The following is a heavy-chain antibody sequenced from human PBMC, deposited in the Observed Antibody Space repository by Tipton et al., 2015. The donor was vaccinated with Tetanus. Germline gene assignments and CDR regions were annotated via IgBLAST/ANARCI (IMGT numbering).Heavy chain of an antibody. J-gene: IGHJ4*02. V-gene: IGHV4-59*11. CDR3: VRGRGLGAYSFGFEY. Sequence: TLSLTCSVSGASISSHYWNWIRQVPGKGLEWIGYTHHSGNTNYNPSLSGRVTTSVDTSKNQFSLKMSSVTAADTAVYYCVRGRGLGAYSFGFEYWGQGAQVIVSS. CDR1: GASISSHY. D-gene: IGHD5-18*01. CDR2: THHSGNT.